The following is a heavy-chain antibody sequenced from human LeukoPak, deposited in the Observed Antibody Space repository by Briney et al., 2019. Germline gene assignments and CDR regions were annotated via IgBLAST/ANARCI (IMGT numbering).Heavy chain of an antibody. CDR1: GGSISSSSYY. J-gene: IGHJ4*02. CDR3: ARLRQQLVPGDY. D-gene: IGHD6-13*01. CDR2: IYYSGST. V-gene: IGHV4-39*01. Sequence: PSETLSLTCTVSGGSISSSSYYWGWIRQPPGKGLEWIGSIYYSGSTYYNPSLKSRVTISLDTSKNQFSLKLSSVTAADTAVYYCARLRQQLVPGDYWGQGTLVTVSS.